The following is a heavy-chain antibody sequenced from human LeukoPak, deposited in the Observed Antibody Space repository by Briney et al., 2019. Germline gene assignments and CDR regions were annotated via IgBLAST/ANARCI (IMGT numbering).Heavy chain of an antibody. D-gene: IGHD3-3*01. CDR3: ARSNYDFWSGNAFDI. Sequence: SEPLSLTCTASGGSIISYYWSWIRQPAGKGLEWIGRIYTSGSTNYNPSLKSRVTMSVDTSKNQFSLKLSSVTAADTAVYYCARSNYDFWSGNAFDIWGQGTMVTVSS. V-gene: IGHV4-4*07. CDR1: GGSIISYY. CDR2: IYTSGST. J-gene: IGHJ3*02.